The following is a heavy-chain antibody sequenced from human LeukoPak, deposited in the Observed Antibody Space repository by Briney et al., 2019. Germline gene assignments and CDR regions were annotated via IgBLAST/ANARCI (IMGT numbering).Heavy chain of an antibody. V-gene: IGHV3-7*01. Sequence: GGSLRLSCAASGFTFSKYWMSWVRQAPGKGLEWVANMKQDGGEKYYVDSVKGRFTISRDNAKNSLYLQMNSLRGEDTAVYYCARNLHDYWGQGTLVTVSS. CDR1: GFTFSKYW. CDR3: ARNLHDY. J-gene: IGHJ4*02. CDR2: MKQDGGEK.